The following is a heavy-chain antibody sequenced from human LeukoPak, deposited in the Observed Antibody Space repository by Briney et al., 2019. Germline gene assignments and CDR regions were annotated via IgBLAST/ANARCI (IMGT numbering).Heavy chain of an antibody. CDR2: FDPEDGET. J-gene: IGHJ6*02. CDR3: ATRPYDSSGYYRQHYYYGMDV. CDR1: GYTLTELS. Sequence: GASVKVSCKVSGYTLTELSMHWVRQAPGEGLEWMGGFDPEDGETIYAQKFQGRVTMTEDTSTDTAYMELSSLRSEDTAVYYCATRPYDSSGYYRQHYYYGMDVWGQGTTVTVSS. V-gene: IGHV1-24*01. D-gene: IGHD3-22*01.